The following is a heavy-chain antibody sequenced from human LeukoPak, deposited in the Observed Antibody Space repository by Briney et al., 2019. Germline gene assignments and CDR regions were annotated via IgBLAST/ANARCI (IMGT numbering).Heavy chain of an antibody. Sequence: EASVKVSCKASGGTFSSHAISWVRQAPGQGLEWMGRIIPILGIANYAQKFQGRVTITADKSTSTAYMELSSLRSEDTAVYYCARGYYYDSSGYLAGYYFDYWGQGTLVTVSS. J-gene: IGHJ4*02. D-gene: IGHD3-22*01. CDR3: ARGYYYDSSGYLAGYYFDY. CDR1: GGTFSSHA. CDR2: IIPILGIA. V-gene: IGHV1-69*04.